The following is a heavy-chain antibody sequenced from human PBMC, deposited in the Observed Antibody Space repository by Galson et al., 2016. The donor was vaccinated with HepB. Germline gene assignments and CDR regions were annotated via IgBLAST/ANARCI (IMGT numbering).Heavy chain of an antibody. V-gene: IGHV3-23*01. J-gene: IGHJ4*02. CDR1: GFTFYTFA. CDR2: ISGSGADT. Sequence: SLRLSCAASGFTFYTFAMTWVRQGPGKGLEWVSTISGSGADTYYADSLKGRFTISRDNSANTVFLHMSNLSAEDSAVYYCAKRGDFWSGYAPRDAYFFDSWGPGTRVTVSS. D-gene: IGHD3-3*01. CDR3: AKRGDFWSGYAPRDAYFFDS.